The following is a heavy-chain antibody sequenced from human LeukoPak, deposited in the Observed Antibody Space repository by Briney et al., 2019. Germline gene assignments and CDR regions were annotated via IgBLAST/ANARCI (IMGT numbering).Heavy chain of an antibody. V-gene: IGHV3-23*01. Sequence: GGSLRHSCEASGSGFTFGNFGMSWVRQAPGKGLEWLSGISGSGYYTYYADSVKGRFTISRDNSKNTLYIEMNSLRAEDTAVYYCAKDGSWGDYYFYFYMDVWGKGTTVTVSS. CDR1: GSGFTFGNFG. CDR2: ISGSGYYT. D-gene: IGHD3-16*01. J-gene: IGHJ6*03. CDR3: AKDGSWGDYYFYFYMDV.